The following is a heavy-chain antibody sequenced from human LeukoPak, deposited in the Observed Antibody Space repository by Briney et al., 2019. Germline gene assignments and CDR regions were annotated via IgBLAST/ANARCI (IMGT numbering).Heavy chain of an antibody. CDR3: AREAGRSGYLYYYYYMDV. CDR2: INSDGSST. J-gene: IGHJ6*03. Sequence: GGSLRLSCAASGFTFSSYWMHWVRHAPGKGLVWVSRINSDGSSTSYADSVKGRFTISRDNAKNTLYLQMNSLRAEDTAVYYCAREAGRSGYLYYYYYMDVWGKGTTVTISS. D-gene: IGHD3-22*01. CDR1: GFTFSSYW. V-gene: IGHV3-74*01.